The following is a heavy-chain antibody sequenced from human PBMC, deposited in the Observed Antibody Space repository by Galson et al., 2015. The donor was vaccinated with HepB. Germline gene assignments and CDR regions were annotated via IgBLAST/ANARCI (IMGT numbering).Heavy chain of an antibody. V-gene: IGHV3-30*18. J-gene: IGHJ4*02. CDR1: EFTFSSYG. CDR2: ISYDGSNK. Sequence: SLRLSCAASEFTFSSYGMHWVRQAPGKGLEWVAVISYDGSNKYYADSVKGRFTISRDNSKNTLYLQMNSLRAEDTAVYYCAKTSGYSSSWGQGTLVTVSS. CDR3: AKTSGYSSS. D-gene: IGHD6-13*01.